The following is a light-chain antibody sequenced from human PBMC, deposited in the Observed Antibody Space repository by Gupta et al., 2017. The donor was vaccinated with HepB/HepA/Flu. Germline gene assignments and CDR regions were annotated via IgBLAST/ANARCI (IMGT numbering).Light chain of an antibody. Sequence: DIVMTQSPDSLAVSLGERATINCKSSQSVLFSSNNKNYVAWYQHKPGQPPKLLFYWASTRESGVPDRFSGSGSGTDFSLTISSLQAEDVAIYYCQQYYSTPCSFGQGTKLEIK. V-gene: IGKV4-1*01. CDR1: QSVLFSSNNKNY. CDR3: QQYYSTPCS. CDR2: WAS. J-gene: IGKJ2*04.